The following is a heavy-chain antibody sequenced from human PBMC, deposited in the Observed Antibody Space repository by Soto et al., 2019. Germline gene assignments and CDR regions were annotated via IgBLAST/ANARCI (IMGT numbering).Heavy chain of an antibody. D-gene: IGHD3-9*01. V-gene: IGHV3-11*04. Sequence: QVQLVESGGGLVKPGGSLRLSCAASGFTFNDYYMSWIRQAPGKGLEWVSYISSSGNTIYYADSVKGRFTISRDNSKNTLYLQMNRLRAEDTAVYYCASQYYDILTGYQEVDYWGQGTLVTVSS. CDR2: ISSSGNTI. CDR1: GFTFNDYY. J-gene: IGHJ4*02. CDR3: ASQYYDILTGYQEVDY.